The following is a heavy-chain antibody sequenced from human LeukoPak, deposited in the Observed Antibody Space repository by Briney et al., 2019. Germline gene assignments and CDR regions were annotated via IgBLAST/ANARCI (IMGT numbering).Heavy chain of an antibody. CDR3: VKEHPPRSYGDY. D-gene: IGHD5-18*01. CDR1: GFTFNTYA. CDR2: ISGSGRQT. Sequence: GGSLRLSCAVSGFTFNTYAMSWVRQAPGNELEFVSAISGSGRQTYYADSVKGRFTISRHNSTNTLYLQMNSLGVEDTAVYYCVKEHPPRSYGDYWGQGPLVTVSS. V-gene: IGHV3-23*01. J-gene: IGHJ4*02.